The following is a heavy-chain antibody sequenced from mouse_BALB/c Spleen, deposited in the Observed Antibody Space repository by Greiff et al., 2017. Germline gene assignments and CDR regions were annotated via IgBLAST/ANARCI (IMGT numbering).Heavy chain of an antibody. CDR2: INPSNGGT. Sequence: VKLMESGAELVKPGASVKLSCKASGYTFTSYYMYWVKQRPGQGLEWIGEINPSNGGTNFNEKFKSKATLTVDKSSSTAYMQLSSLTSEDSAVYYDTRTDYYVSSFPYWYFEGWGAGTTVTVSS. V-gene: IGHV1S81*02. D-gene: IGHD1-1*01. CDR3: TRTDYYVSSFPYWYFEG. CDR1: GYTFTSYY. J-gene: IGHJ1*01.